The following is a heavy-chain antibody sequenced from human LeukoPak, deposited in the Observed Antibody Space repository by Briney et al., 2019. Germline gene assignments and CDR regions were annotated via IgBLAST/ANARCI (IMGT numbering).Heavy chain of an antibody. CDR3: ARDEANNAFDI. V-gene: IGHV4-31*03. CDR2: IYYSGST. Sequence: SETLSLTCTVSGGSISSGGYYWSWIRQHPGKGLEWIGYIYYSGSTYYNPSLKSRVTISVDTSKNQFSLRLSSVTAADTAVYYCARDEANNAFDIWGQGTMVTVSS. CDR1: GGSISSGGYY. J-gene: IGHJ3*02.